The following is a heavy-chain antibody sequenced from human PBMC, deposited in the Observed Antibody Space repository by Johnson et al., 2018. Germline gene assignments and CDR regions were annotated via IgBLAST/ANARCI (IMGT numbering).Heavy chain of an antibody. Sequence: QVQLQESGPGLVKPSQTLSLTCTVSGGSISSGGYYWSWIRQHPGKGLEWIGYIYHSGSTYYNPSLKSRVTISVDPSKNQFSLKLSSVTAADTAVYYCARDIGSIGYDRYFDGMDVWGQGTTVTVSS. J-gene: IGHJ6*02. CDR3: ARDIGSIGYDRYFDGMDV. D-gene: IGHD3-3*01. V-gene: IGHV4-31*03. CDR1: GGSISSGGYY. CDR2: IYHSGST.